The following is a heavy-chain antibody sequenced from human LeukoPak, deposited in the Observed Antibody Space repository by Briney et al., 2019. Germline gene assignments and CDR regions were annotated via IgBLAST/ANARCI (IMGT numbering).Heavy chain of an antibody. J-gene: IGHJ5*02. CDR3: AREGGSSYGYAYH. CDR1: GYTFTSYY. CDR2: INPHSGGT. D-gene: IGHD5-18*01. Sequence: AASVKVSCTASGYTFTSYYMHWVRQAPGQGLEWMGWINPHSGGTNYAHKFQGRVTMTRDTSISTAYMGLSSLRSDDTAVYYCAREGGSSYGYAYHWGQGTLVTVSS. V-gene: IGHV1-2*07.